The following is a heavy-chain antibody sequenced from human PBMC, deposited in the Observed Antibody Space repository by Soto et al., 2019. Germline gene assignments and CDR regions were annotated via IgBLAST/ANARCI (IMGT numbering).Heavy chain of an antibody. Sequence: GGSLRLSYAASGFTVSSNYMSWVRHAPGKGLEWVSVIYSGGSTYYADAVKGRFTISRDNSKNTLYLQMNSLRAEDTAVYYCARVNGVIDAFDIWGQGTMVTVSS. CDR3: ARVNGVIDAFDI. CDR2: IYSGGST. CDR1: GFTVSSNY. V-gene: IGHV3-53*01. J-gene: IGHJ3*02. D-gene: IGHD3-10*01.